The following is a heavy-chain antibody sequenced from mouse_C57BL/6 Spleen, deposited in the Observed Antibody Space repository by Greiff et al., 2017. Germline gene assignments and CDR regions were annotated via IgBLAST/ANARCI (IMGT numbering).Heavy chain of an antibody. D-gene: IGHD2-12*01. CDR2: ISSGGSYT. J-gene: IGHJ4*01. Sequence: DVMLVESGGDLVKPGGSLKLSCAASGFTFSSYGMSWVRQTPDKRLEWVATISSGGSYTYYPDSVKGRFTISRDNAKNTLYLQMSSLKSEDTAMYYCARALRRGDYYAMDYWGQGTSVTVSS. V-gene: IGHV5-6*02. CDR3: ARALRRGDYYAMDY. CDR1: GFTFSSYG.